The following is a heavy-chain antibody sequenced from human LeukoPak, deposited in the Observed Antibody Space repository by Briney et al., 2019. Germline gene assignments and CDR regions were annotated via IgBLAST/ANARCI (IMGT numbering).Heavy chain of an antibody. CDR2: IYYSGST. CDR3: VRSDDFWSGYYGY. CDR1: GGSISSYY. D-gene: IGHD3-3*01. V-gene: IGHV4-59*01. Sequence: PSETLSLTCTVSGGSISSYYWSWIRQPPGKGLEWIGYIYYSGSTNYNPSLKSRVTISVDTSKNQFSLKLRSVTAADTAVYYCVRSDDFWSGYYGYWGQGTLVTVSS. J-gene: IGHJ4*02.